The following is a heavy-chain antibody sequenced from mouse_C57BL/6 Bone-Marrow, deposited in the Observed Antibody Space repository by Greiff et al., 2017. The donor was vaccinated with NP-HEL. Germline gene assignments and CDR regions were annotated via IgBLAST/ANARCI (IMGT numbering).Heavy chain of an antibody. D-gene: IGHD2-5*01. CDR2: IYTSDSET. CDR3: ARRSLSNSWFAY. Sequence: VQLQQPGAELGRPGSSVKLSCKASGYTFTSYWMDWVKQRPGQGLEWIGNIYTSDSETHYNQKFKDKATLTVDKSSSTAYMQLSSLTSEDSAVYYCARRSLSNSWFAYWGQGTLVTVSA. J-gene: IGHJ3*01. V-gene: IGHV1-61*01. CDR1: GYTFTSYW.